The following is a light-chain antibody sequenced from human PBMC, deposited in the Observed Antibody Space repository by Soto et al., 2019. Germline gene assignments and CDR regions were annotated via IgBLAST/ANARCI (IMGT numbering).Light chain of an antibody. J-gene: IGLJ1*01. CDR1: SSDVGYYNF. CDR2: EVN. Sequence: QSALTQPASVSGSPGQSITISCTGSSSDVGYYNFVSWYQQHPGKAPKLMIYEVNNRPSGVADRFSGSKSGNTASLTISGLQAEDEADYYCAAWDDSLNGYVFGTGTKLTVL. CDR3: AAWDDSLNGYV. V-gene: IGLV2-14*01.